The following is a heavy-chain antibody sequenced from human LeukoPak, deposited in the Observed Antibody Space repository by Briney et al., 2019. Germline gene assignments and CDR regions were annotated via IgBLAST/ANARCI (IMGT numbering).Heavy chain of an antibody. J-gene: IGHJ5*02. V-gene: IGHV1-24*01. D-gene: IGHD3-22*01. CDR3: ATYYYDSSGYSTPTFDP. CDR2: FDPEDGET. Sequence: EASVKVSCKVSGYTLTELSMHWVRQAPGKGLEWMGGFDPEDGETIYAQKFQGRVNMTEDTSTDTAYMELSSLRSEDTAVYYCATYYYDSSGYSTPTFDPWGQGTLVTVSS. CDR1: GYTLTELS.